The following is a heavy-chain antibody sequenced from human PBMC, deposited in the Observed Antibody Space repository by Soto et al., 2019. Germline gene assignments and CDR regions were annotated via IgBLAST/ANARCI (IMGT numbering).Heavy chain of an antibody. Sequence: LRLSCVASGFSFSNYAMHWVRQAPGKGLDWVTVISYDGNNKYYADSVKGRFTISRDSSKNTLYLQMDSLGAEDTAVYYCARETLSLVVVTATLDFWGQGTMVTVS. CDR1: GFSFSNYA. CDR3: ARETLSLVVVTATLDF. V-gene: IGHV3-30-3*01. CDR2: ISYDGNNK. D-gene: IGHD2-21*02. J-gene: IGHJ4*02.